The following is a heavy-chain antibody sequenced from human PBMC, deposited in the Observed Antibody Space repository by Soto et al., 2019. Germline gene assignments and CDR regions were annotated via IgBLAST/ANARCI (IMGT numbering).Heavy chain of an antibody. D-gene: IGHD4-17*01. V-gene: IGHV4-61*01. CDR2: IYYSGST. CDR1: GGSISSGNYY. CDR3: ARDYGDYFDY. J-gene: IGHJ4*02. Sequence: SETLSLTCTVXGGSISSGNYYWSWIRQPPGKGLEWIGFIYYSGSTNYNPSLKSRVTISVDTSKNQFSLKLSSVTAADTAVYYCARDYGDYFDYWGQGTLVTVSS.